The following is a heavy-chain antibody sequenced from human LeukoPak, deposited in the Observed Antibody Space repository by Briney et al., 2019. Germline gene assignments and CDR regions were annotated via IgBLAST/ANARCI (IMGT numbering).Heavy chain of an antibody. CDR2: IYTSGST. V-gene: IGHV4-4*07. D-gene: IGHD6-19*01. Sequence: PSETLSLTCTVSGGSFSTYSWIWIRQPAGKGLEWIGRIYTSGSTNYNPSLEGRVTMSVDTSENQFSLNLNSVTAADTAVYYCVRDMAVPPYNWFDPWGQGTLVTVSS. CDR1: GGSFSTYS. J-gene: IGHJ5*02. CDR3: VRDMAVPPYNWFDP.